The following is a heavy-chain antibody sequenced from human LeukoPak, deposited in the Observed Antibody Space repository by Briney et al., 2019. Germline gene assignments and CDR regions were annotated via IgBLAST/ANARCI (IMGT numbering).Heavy chain of an antibody. D-gene: IGHD6-19*01. V-gene: IGHV3-21*01. Sequence: PGGSLRLSCAASGFTFSNYNMNWVRQAPGKGLEWVSSISSSSSYIYYADSVKGRFTISRDNAKNSLYLQMNSLRAEDTAVYYCARSFEAVAGTNYYYMDVWGKGTTVTVSS. CDR2: ISSSSSYI. CDR1: GFTFSNYN. CDR3: ARSFEAVAGTNYYYMDV. J-gene: IGHJ6*03.